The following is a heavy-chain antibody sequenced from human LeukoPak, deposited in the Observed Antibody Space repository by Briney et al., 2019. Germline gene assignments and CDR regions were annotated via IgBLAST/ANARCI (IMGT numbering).Heavy chain of an antibody. J-gene: IGHJ4*02. CDR2: IYHSGST. Sequence: PSETLSLTCAVSGYSITSGYYWAWIRQPPGKGLEWIGNIYHSGSTYYNPSLKSRVTISVDTSKNQFSLRLSSVTAADTAVCYCARRYSNYFFDYWGQGTLVTVSS. CDR1: GYSITSGYY. V-gene: IGHV4-38-2*01. D-gene: IGHD4-11*01. CDR3: ARRYSNYFFDY.